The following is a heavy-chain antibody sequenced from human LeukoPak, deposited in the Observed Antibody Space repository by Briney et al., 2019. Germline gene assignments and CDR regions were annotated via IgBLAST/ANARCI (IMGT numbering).Heavy chain of an antibody. V-gene: IGHV3-21*01. Sequence: PGGSLRLSCAASGFTFSSYSVNWVRQAPGKGLERVSSISSSSSYIYYADSVKGRFTISRDNAKNSLYLQMNSLRAEDTAVYYCARCLYDSSGYYTVDAFDIWGQGTMVTVSS. J-gene: IGHJ3*02. D-gene: IGHD3-22*01. CDR1: GFTFSSYS. CDR3: ARCLYDSSGYYTVDAFDI. CDR2: ISSSSSYI.